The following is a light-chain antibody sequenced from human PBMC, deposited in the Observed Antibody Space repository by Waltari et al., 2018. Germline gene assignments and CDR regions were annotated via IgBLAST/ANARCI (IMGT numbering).Light chain of an antibody. CDR2: DVN. V-gene: IGLV2-14*03. CDR1: SSDVGGSNY. Sequence: QSALTQPASVSGSPGQSITISCTGNSSDVGGSNYVSWYKQHTGKAPKLMISDVNKRPAGVSNRFSGSHSCNTASLTISGLQAEDEADYYCSSYTSSSTFVFGGGTTLTVL. CDR3: SSYTSSSTFV. J-gene: IGLJ2*01.